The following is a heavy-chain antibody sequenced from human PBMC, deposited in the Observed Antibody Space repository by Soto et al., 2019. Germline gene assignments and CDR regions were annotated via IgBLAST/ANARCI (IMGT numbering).Heavy chain of an antibody. CDR1: GDSISSSDYY. J-gene: IGHJ4*02. Sequence: SETLSLTCTVSGDSISSSDYYWGWIRQPPGKRLEQLGNSYYSGTASYHPSLKSRVTISVDTSKNKVSLNLNSVTAAATAGSSWASGYPWVVFDNWGEGTVVPV. V-gene: IGHV4-39*01. D-gene: IGHD5-18*01. CDR2: SYYSGTA. CDR3: ASGYPWVVFDN.